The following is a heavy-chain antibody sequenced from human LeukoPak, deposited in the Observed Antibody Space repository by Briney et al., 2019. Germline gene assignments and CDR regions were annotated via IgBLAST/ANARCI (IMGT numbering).Heavy chain of an antibody. J-gene: IGHJ5*02. D-gene: IGHD3-3*01. CDR2: IYTSGST. CDR3: ASQPITIFGVALFDP. V-gene: IGHV4-4*07. Sequence: SETLSLTCTVSGVSISSYYWSWLRQPAGKGLEWIGRIYTSGSTNYNPPPKSRVTISVDTSKNHFSLKLRSITAADTAVYYCASQPITIFGVALFDPWGEGTLVTVSS. CDR1: GVSISSYY.